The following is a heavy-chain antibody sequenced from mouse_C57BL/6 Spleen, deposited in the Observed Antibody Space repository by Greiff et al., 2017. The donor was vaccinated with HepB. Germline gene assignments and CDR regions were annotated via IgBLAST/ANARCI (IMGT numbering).Heavy chain of an antibody. CDR1: GYSITSGYY. CDR2: ISYDGSN. J-gene: IGHJ3*01. V-gene: IGHV3-6*01. CDR3: ARDPPVVAY. Sequence: VQLKESGPGLVKPSQSLSLTCSVTGYSITSGYYWNWIRQFPGNKLEWMGYISYDGSNNYNPSLKNRISITRDTSKNQFFLKLNSVTTEDTATYYCARDPPVVAYWGQGTLVTVSA.